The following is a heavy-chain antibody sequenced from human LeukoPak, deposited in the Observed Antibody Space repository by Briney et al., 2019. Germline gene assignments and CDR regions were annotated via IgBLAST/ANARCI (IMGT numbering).Heavy chain of an antibody. Sequence: ASVKVSCKASGYTFTSCYMHWVRQAPGQGLEWMGIINPSGGSTSYAQKFQGRVTMTRDTSTSTVYMELSSLRSEDTAVYYCARDVIAVAGTFLRDYGMDVWGQGTTVTVSS. CDR1: GYTFTSCY. D-gene: IGHD6-19*01. CDR2: INPSGGST. V-gene: IGHV1-46*01. J-gene: IGHJ6*02. CDR3: ARDVIAVAGTFLRDYGMDV.